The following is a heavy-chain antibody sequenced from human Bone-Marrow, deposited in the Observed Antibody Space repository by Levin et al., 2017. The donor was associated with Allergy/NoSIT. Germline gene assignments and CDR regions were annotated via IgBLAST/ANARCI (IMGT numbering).Heavy chain of an antibody. CDR2: ISYDGTNK. Sequence: GGSLRLSCAASGFTFSLYAVHWFRQAPGKRLEWLAAISYDGTNKWYADSVKGRFTISRDNSKSMLFLQMNSLRPEDTAFYYCARGSSSAQTWNYFDYWGQGTLVTVSS. V-gene: IGHV3-30*04. J-gene: IGHJ4*02. CDR1: GFTFSLYA. CDR3: ARGSSSAQTWNYFDY. D-gene: IGHD6-6*01.